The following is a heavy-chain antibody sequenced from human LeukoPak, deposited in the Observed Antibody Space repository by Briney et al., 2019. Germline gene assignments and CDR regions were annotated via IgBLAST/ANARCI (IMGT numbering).Heavy chain of an antibody. V-gene: IGHV4-39*01. CDR1: GGSISSSSYY. D-gene: IGHD3-10*01. CDR3: ARLFPLWFGELLSTEYFQH. Sequence: SETLSLTCTVSGGSISSSSYYWGWIRQPPGKGLEWIGSIYYSGSTYYNPSLKSRVTISVDTSKNQFSLKLSSVTAADTAAYYCARLFPLWFGELLSTEYFQHWGQGTLVTVSS. J-gene: IGHJ1*01. CDR2: IYYSGST.